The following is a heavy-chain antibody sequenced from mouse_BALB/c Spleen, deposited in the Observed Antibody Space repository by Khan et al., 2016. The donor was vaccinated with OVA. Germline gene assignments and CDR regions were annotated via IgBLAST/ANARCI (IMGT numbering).Heavy chain of an antibody. CDR2: FFPNSGGS. Sequence: VQLKQSGPEVVKPGASVKISCKASGYTFTDYNMDWVKQRHGKNLEWIGYFFPNSGGSGYNQKFKTKATLTVDLSSSTAYMDLHSLTSEDSAVYYCVRSGYGSFAFWGQGTLVTVSA. D-gene: IGHD1-2*01. CDR1: GYTFTDYN. CDR3: VRSGYGSFAF. V-gene: IGHV1S29*02. J-gene: IGHJ3*01.